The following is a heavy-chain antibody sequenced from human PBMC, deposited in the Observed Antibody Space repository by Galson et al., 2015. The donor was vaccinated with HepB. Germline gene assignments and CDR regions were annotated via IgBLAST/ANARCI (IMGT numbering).Heavy chain of an antibody. Sequence: SLRLSCAAPGFTFSTYTMNWVRQAPGKGLEWVSSISPHGNDIYYADSVRGRFTVSRDNVDQSLYLQMNSLRPEDTALYYCARDLGTHFGVVVDAFDLWGQGTMVTVSS. CDR3: ARDLGTHFGVVVDAFDL. CDR1: GFTFSTYT. V-gene: IGHV3-21*01. J-gene: IGHJ3*01. D-gene: IGHD3-3*01. CDR2: ISPHGNDI.